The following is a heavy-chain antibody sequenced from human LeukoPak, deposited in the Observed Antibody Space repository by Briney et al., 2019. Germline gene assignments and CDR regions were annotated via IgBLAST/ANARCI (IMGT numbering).Heavy chain of an antibody. CDR1: GGSISSYY. D-gene: IGHD2-2*01. CDR2: MYISGRT. CDR3: ARDQPMRYFAY. V-gene: IGHV4-4*07. Sequence: SETLSLTCTVSGGSISSYYWSWIRQPAGKGLEWIGRMYISGRTNYNPSLKSRVTMSVETSKNQFSLKLTSVTAADTAVYYCARDQPMRYFAYWGQGTLVTVSS. J-gene: IGHJ4*02.